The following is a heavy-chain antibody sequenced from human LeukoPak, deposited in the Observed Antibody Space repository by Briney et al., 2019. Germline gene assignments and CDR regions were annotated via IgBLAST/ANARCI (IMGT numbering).Heavy chain of an antibody. CDR2: IYYSGST. Sequence: PSETLSLTCTVSGGSISSSSYYWGWIRQPPGKGLEWIGSIYYSGSTYYNPSLKSRVTISVDTSKNQFSLKPSSVTAADTAVYYCARHTIVVVVAATPQDNWFDPWGQGTLVTVSS. CDR3: ARHTIVVVVAATPQDNWFDP. V-gene: IGHV4-39*01. D-gene: IGHD2-15*01. CDR1: GGSISSSSYY. J-gene: IGHJ5*02.